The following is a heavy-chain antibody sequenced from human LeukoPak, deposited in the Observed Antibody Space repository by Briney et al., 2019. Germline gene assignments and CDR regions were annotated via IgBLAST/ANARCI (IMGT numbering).Heavy chain of an antibody. CDR2: IYYSGST. J-gene: IGHJ4*02. CDR1: DDSISSSSYY. CDR3: ARHRYDYVWGSYRYRHFDY. Sequence: SETLSLTCTVSDDSISSSSYYWGWIRQPPGKGLEWIGSIYYSGSTYYNPSLKSRVTISVDTSKNQFSLKLSSVTAADTAVYYCARHRYDYVWGSYRYRHFDYWGQGTLVTVSS. V-gene: IGHV4-39*01. D-gene: IGHD3-16*02.